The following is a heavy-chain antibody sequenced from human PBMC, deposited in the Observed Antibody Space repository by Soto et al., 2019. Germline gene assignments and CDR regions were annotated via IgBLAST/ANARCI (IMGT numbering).Heavy chain of an antibody. CDR2: INHSGST. V-gene: IGHV4-34*01. CDR1: GGSFSGYY. J-gene: IGHJ4*02. D-gene: IGHD6-19*01. CDR3: ARGLPMHKPRIAVAGSGFDY. Sequence: SETLSLTCAVYGGSFSGYYWSWIRQPPGKGLEWIGEINHSGSTNYNPSLKSRVTISVDTSKNQFSLKLSSVTAADTAVYYCARGLPMHKPRIAVAGSGFDYWGQGTLVTVSS.